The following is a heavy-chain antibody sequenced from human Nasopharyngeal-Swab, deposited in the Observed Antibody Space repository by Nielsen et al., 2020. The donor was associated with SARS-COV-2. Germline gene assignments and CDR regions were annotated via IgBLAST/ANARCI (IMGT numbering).Heavy chain of an antibody. CDR3: ATDLTGTTGGWSDY. Sequence: ASVKVSCKVSGYTLTELSMHWVRQAPGKGLEWMGGFDPEDGETIYAQKFQGRVTMTEDTSTDTAYMELSSLRSEDTAVYYCATDLTGTTGGWSDYWGQGTLVTVSS. D-gene: IGHD1-1*01. V-gene: IGHV1-24*01. CDR2: FDPEDGET. J-gene: IGHJ4*02. CDR1: GYTLTELS.